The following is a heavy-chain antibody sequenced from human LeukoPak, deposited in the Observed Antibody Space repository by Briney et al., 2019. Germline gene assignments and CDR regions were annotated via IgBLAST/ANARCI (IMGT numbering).Heavy chain of an antibody. D-gene: IGHD5-18*01. V-gene: IGHV1-69*01. Sequence: AASVKVSCKASGGTFNNYAINWVRQAPGQGLEWMGGIIPNFGSSNYAQKFQGRVTITADESTTTAYMELSSLRSEDTAVHYCARVTHTELSTWFDPWGQGTLVTVSS. J-gene: IGHJ5*02. CDR3: ARVTHTELSTWFDP. CDR1: GGTFNNYA. CDR2: IIPNFGSS.